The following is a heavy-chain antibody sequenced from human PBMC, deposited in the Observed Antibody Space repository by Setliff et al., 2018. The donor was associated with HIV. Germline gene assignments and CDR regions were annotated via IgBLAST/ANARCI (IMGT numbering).Heavy chain of an antibody. CDR2: IYYSGST. D-gene: IGHD3-22*01. CDR1: GGSISSGSYY. CDR3: ARETYYYDNPQYYYYYMDV. V-gene: IGHV4-61*10. J-gene: IGHJ6*03. Sequence: PSETLSLTCTVSGGSISSGSYYWSWIRQPAGKGLEWIGYIYYSGSTNYNPSLKSRVTISVDTSKNQFSLKLRSVTAADTAVYYCARETYYYDNPQYYYYYMDVWGKGTTVTVSS.